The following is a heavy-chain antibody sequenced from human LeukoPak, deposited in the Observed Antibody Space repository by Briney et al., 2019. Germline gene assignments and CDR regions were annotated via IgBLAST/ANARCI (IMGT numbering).Heavy chain of an antibody. V-gene: IGHV3-49*03. CDR2: IRSKAYGGTT. CDR3: TRDHTGPRGQQLVHVIWDY. D-gene: IGHD6-13*01. J-gene: IGHJ4*02. CDR1: GFTFGDYA. Sequence: GGSLRLSCTASGFTFGDYAMSWFRQAPGKGLEWVGFIRSKAYGGTTEYAASVKGRFTISRDDSKSIAYLQMNSLKTEDTAVYYCTRDHTGPRGQQLVHVIWDYWGQGTLVTVSS.